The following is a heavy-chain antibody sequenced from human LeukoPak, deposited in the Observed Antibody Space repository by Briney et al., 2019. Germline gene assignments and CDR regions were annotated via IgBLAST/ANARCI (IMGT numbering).Heavy chain of an antibody. CDR1: GGSISSHY. CDR2: IYYSGST. Sequence: TSETLSLTCTVSGGSISSHYWSWIRQPPGKGLEWIGYIYYSGSTNYNPSLKSRVTISVDTSKNQFSLNLSSVTAADTAVYYCARGYSYGPYYYYYYMDVWGKGTTVTVSS. CDR3: ARGYSYGPYYYYYYMDV. D-gene: IGHD5-18*01. J-gene: IGHJ6*03. V-gene: IGHV4-59*11.